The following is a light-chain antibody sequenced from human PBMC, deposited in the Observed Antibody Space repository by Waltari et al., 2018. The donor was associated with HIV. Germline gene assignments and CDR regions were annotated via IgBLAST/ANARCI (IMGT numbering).Light chain of an antibody. CDR2: ENN. J-gene: IGLJ2*01. CDR1: TSNIGNNY. CDR3: QVWDNNTAV. V-gene: IGLV1-51*02. Sequence: QSVLTQPPSVSAAPGQKVTISCSGSTSNIGNNYVSWYQQLPGSAPKLLIYENNRRPSGIPDRFSGSKSGTSATLGITGLQTGDEADYYCQVWDNNTAVFGGGTKLTVL.